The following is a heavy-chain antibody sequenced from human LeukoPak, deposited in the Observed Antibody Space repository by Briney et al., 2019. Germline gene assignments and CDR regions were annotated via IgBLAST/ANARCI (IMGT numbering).Heavy chain of an antibody. J-gene: IGHJ4*02. CDR1: GFTFSAYN. CDR3: ARVHPSYRGGDCSNDE. Sequence: GGSLRLSCAASGFTFSAYNMNWVRQAPGKGLEWVSAISGSSYNIYSADSVKGRFTISRDNAKNSLYLQMNSLRAEDTAVYYSARVHPSYRGGDCSNDEWGEGTLVTLS. CDR2: ISGSSYNI. V-gene: IGHV3-21*01. D-gene: IGHD2-21*02.